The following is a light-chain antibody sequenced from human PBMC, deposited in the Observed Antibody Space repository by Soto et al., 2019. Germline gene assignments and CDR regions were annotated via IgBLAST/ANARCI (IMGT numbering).Light chain of an antibody. J-gene: IGKJ2*01. CDR2: WAS. CDR3: QQYYSTPQT. V-gene: IGKV4-1*01. Sequence: DIVMTQSPDSLAVSLGERATINCKSSQSVLYNSNDKNYLAWYQQKPGQPPKLLIYWASTRESGVPGRFSGSGSGTDFTLTISSLQAEDVAVYYCQQYYSTPQTFGQGTKLEIK. CDR1: QSVLYNSNDKNY.